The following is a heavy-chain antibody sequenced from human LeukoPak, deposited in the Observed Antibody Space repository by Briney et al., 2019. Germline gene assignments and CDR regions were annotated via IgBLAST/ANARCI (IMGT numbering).Heavy chain of an antibody. Sequence: SGTLSLTCTVSGGSISSSSYYWGWIRQPPGKGLEWIGSIYYSGSTYYNPSLKSRVTISVDTSKNQFSLKLSSVTAADTAVYYCARQDSNYRYYYYYMDVWGKGTTVTVSS. D-gene: IGHD4-11*01. CDR2: IYYSGST. CDR1: GGSISSSSYY. J-gene: IGHJ6*03. CDR3: ARQDSNYRYYYYYMDV. V-gene: IGHV4-39*01.